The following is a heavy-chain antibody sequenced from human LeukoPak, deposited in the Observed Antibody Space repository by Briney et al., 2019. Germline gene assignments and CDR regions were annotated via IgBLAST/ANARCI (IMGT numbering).Heavy chain of an antibody. CDR2: IYHSGIT. V-gene: IGHV4-4*02. CDR3: AREGGVDY. Sequence: PSETLSLTCAVSSDSISSNNWWNWVRQPPGKGLEWIGEIYHSGITEYNPSLRSRVTISVDKSKNQFSLKLNSVTAADTAVYYCAREGGVDYWGQGTLVTVSS. J-gene: IGHJ4*02. D-gene: IGHD1-26*01. CDR1: SDSISSNNW.